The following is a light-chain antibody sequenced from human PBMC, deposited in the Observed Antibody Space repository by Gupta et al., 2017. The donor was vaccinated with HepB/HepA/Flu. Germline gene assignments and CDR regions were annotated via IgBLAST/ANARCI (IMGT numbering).Light chain of an antibody. CDR2: GKN. CDR3: NSRDSSGNHLVV. V-gene: IGLV3-19*01. J-gene: IGLJ2*01. CDR1: SLRSYY. Sequence: SSELTQDPAVFVALGQTVRITCQGDSLRSYYASWYQQKPGQAPVLVIYGKNNRPSGIPDRFSGSSSGNTASLTITGAQAEDEADYYCNSRDSSGNHLVVFGGGTKLTV.